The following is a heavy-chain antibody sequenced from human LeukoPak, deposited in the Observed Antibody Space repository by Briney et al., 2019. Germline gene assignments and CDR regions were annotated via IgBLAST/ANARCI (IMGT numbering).Heavy chain of an antibody. CDR3: ARAVTMVRGVIMDYYYGMDV. CDR1: GGTFSSYA. Sequence: GYSVKLSCKASGGTFSSYAISWGRQAPGEGLEWMGGIIPIFGTANYAQKFQGRVTITADKSTSTAYMELSSLRSEDTAVYYCARAVTMVRGVIMDYYYGMDVWGKGTTVTVSS. CDR2: IIPIFGTA. V-gene: IGHV1-69*06. D-gene: IGHD3-10*01. J-gene: IGHJ6*04.